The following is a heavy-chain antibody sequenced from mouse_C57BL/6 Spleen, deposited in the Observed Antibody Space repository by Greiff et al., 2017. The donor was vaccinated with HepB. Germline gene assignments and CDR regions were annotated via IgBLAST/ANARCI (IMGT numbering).Heavy chain of an antibody. CDR1: GYTFTDYY. V-gene: IGHV1-26*01. Sequence: EVKLQESGPELVKPGASVKISCKASGYTFTDYYMNWVKQSHGKSLEWIGDINPNNGGTSYNQKFKGKATLTVDKSSSTAYMELRSLTSEDSAVYYCASLFYYYGSSYKDGFAYWGQGTLVTVSA. CDR3: ASLFYYYGSSYKDGFAY. CDR2: INPNNGGT. D-gene: IGHD1-1*01. J-gene: IGHJ3*01.